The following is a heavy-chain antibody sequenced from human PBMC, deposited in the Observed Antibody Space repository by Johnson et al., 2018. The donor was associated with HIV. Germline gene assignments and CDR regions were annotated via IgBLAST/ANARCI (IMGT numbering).Heavy chain of an antibody. CDR1: GFTFSSYA. CDR2: IGSAGDT. D-gene: IGHD3-3*01. Sequence: DVQVVESGGGLVQPGGSLRLSCAASGFTFSSYAMHWVRQPTGGGLEWVSAIGSAGDTYYPASVKGRFTVSREDAENSLYLQMDNLRAGDTAVYYCARVGLWSGYYRDAFDMWGQGTMVTVSS. V-gene: IGHV3-13*01. CDR3: ARVGLWSGYYRDAFDM. J-gene: IGHJ3*02.